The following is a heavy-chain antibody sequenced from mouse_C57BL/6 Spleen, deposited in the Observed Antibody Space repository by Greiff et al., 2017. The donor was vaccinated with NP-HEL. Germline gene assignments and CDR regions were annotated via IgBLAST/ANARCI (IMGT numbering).Heavy chain of an antibody. J-gene: IGHJ2*01. CDR3: ARSWAPDY. D-gene: IGHD4-1*01. CDR2: ISGGGGNT. CDR1: GFTFSSYT. V-gene: IGHV5-9*01. Sequence: EVQVVESGGGLVKPGGSLKLSCAASGFTFSSYTMSWVRQTPEKRLEWVATISGGGGNTYYPDSVKGRLTISRDNAKNTLYLQMSSLRSEDTALYYCARSWAPDYWGQGTTLTVSS.